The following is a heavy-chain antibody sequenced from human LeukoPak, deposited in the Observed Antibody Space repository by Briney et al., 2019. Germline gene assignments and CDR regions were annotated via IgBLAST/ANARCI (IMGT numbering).Heavy chain of an antibody. CDR1: GFTVSNHH. D-gene: IGHD3-16*01. CDR3: ARDGGWPGYFDI. CDR2: IFSGGNT. Sequence: PGGSLGLSCGASGFTVSNHHMSWVRQTPGKGLEWVSVIFSGGNTYYTDSVKGRFTISRDNSKNTLYLQVNRLRAEDTAVYYCARDGGWPGYFDIWGQGTMVTVSS. V-gene: IGHV3-53*01. J-gene: IGHJ3*02.